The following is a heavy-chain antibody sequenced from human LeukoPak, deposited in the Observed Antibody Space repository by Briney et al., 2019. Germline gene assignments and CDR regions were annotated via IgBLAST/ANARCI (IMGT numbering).Heavy chain of an antibody. D-gene: IGHD2/OR15-2a*01. CDR2: IWYDGTKK. V-gene: IGHV3-33*01. J-gene: IGHJ6*02. Sequence: GGSLRLSCAASGFIFSNYGMHWVRQAPGKGLEWVAVIWYDGTKKYYADSVKGRFTISRDNSKNRVQLQMSSLRAEDTAMYYCARDWRMTTATFYYCGMDVWGQGTTVTVSS. CDR1: GFIFSNYG. CDR3: ARDWRMTTATFYYCGMDV.